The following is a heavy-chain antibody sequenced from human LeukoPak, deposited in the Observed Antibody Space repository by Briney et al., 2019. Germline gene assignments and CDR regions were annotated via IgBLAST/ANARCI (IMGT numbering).Heavy chain of an antibody. CDR2: IKQDGSEK. V-gene: IGHV3-7*01. CDR1: GFTFSSYA. CDR3: ARDNGGPTTVTFHYYYYYGMDV. D-gene: IGHD4-17*01. Sequence: GGSLRLSCAASGFTFSSYAMSWVRQAPGKGLEWVANIKQDGSEKYYVDSVKGRFTISRDNAKNSLYLQMNSLRAEDTAVYYCARDNGGPTTVTFHYYYYYGMDVWGQGTTVTVSS. J-gene: IGHJ6*02.